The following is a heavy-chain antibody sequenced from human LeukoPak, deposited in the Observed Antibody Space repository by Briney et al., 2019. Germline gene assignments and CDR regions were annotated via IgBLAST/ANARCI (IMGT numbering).Heavy chain of an antibody. CDR1: GFTFDVYA. J-gene: IGHJ4*02. CDR2: ISWDGGNT. V-gene: IGHV3-43D*04. D-gene: IGHD5-24*01. Sequence: LSGGSLRLSCAASGFTFDVYAMHWVRQAPGEGVECASFISWDGGNTYYADSVKGRFTNSRDNSKNSLYMQMNSLRAEDTALYYCAKLVSDGYNNPPPPSRPDSEFTDYWGQGTLVTVSS. CDR3: AKLVSDGYNNPPPPSRPDSEFTDY.